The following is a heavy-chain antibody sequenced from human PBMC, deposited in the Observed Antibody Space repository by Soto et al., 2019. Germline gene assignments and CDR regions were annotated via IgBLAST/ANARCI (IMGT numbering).Heavy chain of an antibody. V-gene: IGHV1-8*01. D-gene: IGHD5-12*01. CDR3: ARGREEATIGV. J-gene: IGHJ4*02. CDR1: GYTFTSYA. CDR2: MNPHNGNT. Sequence: ASVKVSCKASGYTFTSYAINWVRQATGQGLEWMAWMNPHNGNTGYAQKIQGRITLASNTSISTAYMELSSLRSEDTAVYYCARGREEATIGVWGQGTQVTVSS.